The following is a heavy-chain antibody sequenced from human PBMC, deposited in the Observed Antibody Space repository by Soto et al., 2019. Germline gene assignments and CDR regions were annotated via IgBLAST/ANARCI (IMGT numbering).Heavy chain of an antibody. Sequence: TSETLSLTCTVSGGSISSGCYYWSWIRQYPGKGLEWIGNIFYSGTTSYNPSLKSRVAISIDTSKNQFSLKLSSVTAADTAVYYCARERKPYINCQGVCFGPWGQGNLVTVSS. V-gene: IGHV4-31*03. CDR1: GGSISSGCYY. CDR3: ARERKPYINCQGVCFGP. D-gene: IGHD4-4*01. J-gene: IGHJ5*02. CDR2: IFYSGTT.